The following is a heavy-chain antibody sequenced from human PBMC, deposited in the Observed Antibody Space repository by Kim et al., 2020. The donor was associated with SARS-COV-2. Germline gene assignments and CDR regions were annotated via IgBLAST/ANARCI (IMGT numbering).Heavy chain of an antibody. J-gene: IGHJ5*02. CDR3: ARLLGPGNYRNNWFDP. CDR1: GGSISSSSYY. D-gene: IGHD3-16*02. V-gene: IGHV4-39*01. Sequence: SETLSLTCTVSGGSISSSSYYWGWIRQPPGKGLEWIGSISYSGSTYYNPSLKSRVTISVDTAKNQFSLKLSSVTAADTAVYYCARLLGPGNYRNNWFDPWGQGTLVTVSS. CDR2: ISYSGST.